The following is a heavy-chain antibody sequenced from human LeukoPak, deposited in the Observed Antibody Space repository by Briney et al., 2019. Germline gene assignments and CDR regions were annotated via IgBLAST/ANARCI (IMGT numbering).Heavy chain of an antibody. CDR2: IYHSGSA. D-gene: IGHD3-22*01. J-gene: IGHJ4*02. CDR3: GRAVSRPTFYDDSSGYYYHFDY. CDR1: GGSISSYY. V-gene: IGHV4-59*12. Sequence: SETLSLTCTVSGGSISSYYWSWIRQPPGKGLEWIGEIYHSGSARYNPSLKSRVTISVDKSKNQFSLKVTSVTAADTAVYYCGRAVSRPTFYDDSSGYYYHFDYWGQGTLVTVSS.